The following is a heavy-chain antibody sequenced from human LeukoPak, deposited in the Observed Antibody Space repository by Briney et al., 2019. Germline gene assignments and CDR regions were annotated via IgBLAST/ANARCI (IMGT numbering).Heavy chain of an antibody. CDR2: ITRSSSTK. J-gene: IGHJ4*02. CDR3: AREWGYGSDY. V-gene: IGHV3-48*02. D-gene: IGHD5-18*01. Sequence: GGSLRLSCAASGFSFSSYSMNWVRQAPGKGLERISYITRSSSTKYYADSVKGRFTISRDNAKNSLYLQMNTLRDEDTAVYYCAREWGYGSDYWGQGTLVTVSS. CDR1: GFSFSSYS.